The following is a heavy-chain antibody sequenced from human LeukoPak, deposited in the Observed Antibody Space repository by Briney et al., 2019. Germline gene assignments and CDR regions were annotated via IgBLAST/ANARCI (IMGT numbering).Heavy chain of an antibody. Sequence: GGSLRLSCAASGFTFSTYGMTWVRQAPGKGLECVAIIWCGGNNKYYADSVKGRFTISRDNSKNTLYLQMNSLRADDTAVYYCAKSYDNHNWYFHLWGRGTLVTVPS. V-gene: IGHV3-33*06. J-gene: IGHJ2*01. CDR3: AKSYDNHNWYFHL. CDR2: IWCGGNNK. D-gene: IGHD3-10*01. CDR1: GFTFSTYG.